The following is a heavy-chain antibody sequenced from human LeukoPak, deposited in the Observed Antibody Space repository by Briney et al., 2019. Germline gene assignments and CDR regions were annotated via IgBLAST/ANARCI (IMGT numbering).Heavy chain of an antibody. J-gene: IGHJ4*02. D-gene: IGHD6-19*01. CDR3: ARVRGSGWFSYFDY. Sequence: GGSLGLSCAASGFTFSSYWMSWVRQAPGKGLEWVANIKQDGSEKYYVDSVKGRFTISRDNAKNSLYLQMNSLRAEDTAVYYCARVRGSGWFSYFDYWGQGTLVTVSS. CDR2: IKQDGSEK. CDR1: GFTFSSYW. V-gene: IGHV3-7*03.